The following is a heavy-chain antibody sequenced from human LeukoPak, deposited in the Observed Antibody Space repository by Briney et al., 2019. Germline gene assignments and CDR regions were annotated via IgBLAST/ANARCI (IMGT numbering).Heavy chain of an antibody. CDR2: IISSSSII. J-gene: IGHJ4*02. CDR1: GFTFSSYS. V-gene: IGHV3-48*01. D-gene: IGHD4-17*01. Sequence: RGSLRLSCAASGFTFSSYSMNWARQAPGKGLEWVSYIISSSSIIYYADSVKGRFTTSRDNAKNSLYLQMNSLRAEDTAVYYCARDRLHYGEYEMPFDHWGQGTLVTVSS. CDR3: ARDRLHYGEYEMPFDH.